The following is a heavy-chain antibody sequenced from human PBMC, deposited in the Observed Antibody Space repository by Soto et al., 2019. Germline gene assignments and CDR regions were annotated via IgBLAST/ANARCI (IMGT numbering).Heavy chain of an antibody. CDR1: GGTFSSYA. J-gene: IGHJ6*02. Sequence: GASVKVSFKASGGTFSSYAISWVRQAPGQGLEWMGGIIPIFGTANYAQKFQGRVTITADKSTSTAYMELSSLRSEDTAVYYCARDQGYCSGGSCYPLYYYGMDVWGQGTTVTVSS. V-gene: IGHV1-69*06. CDR3: ARDQGYCSGGSCYPLYYYGMDV. CDR2: IIPIFGTA. D-gene: IGHD2-15*01.